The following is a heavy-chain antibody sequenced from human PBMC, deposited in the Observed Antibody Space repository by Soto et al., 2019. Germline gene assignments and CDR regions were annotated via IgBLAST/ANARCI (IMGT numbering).Heavy chain of an antibody. CDR1: GYTFTSYG. Sequence: ASVKVSCKASGYTFTSYGISWVRQAPGQGLEWMGWISAYNGNTNYAQKLQGRVTMTTDTSTSTAYMELRSLRSDDTAVYYCARDPGVRFSEWLSPVFDPWGQGTLVTVSS. D-gene: IGHD3-3*01. V-gene: IGHV1-18*04. J-gene: IGHJ5*02. CDR3: ARDPGVRFSEWLSPVFDP. CDR2: ISAYNGNT.